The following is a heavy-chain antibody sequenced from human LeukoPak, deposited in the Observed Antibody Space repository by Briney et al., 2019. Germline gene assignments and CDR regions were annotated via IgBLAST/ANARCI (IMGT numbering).Heavy chain of an antibody. CDR2: INPNSGGT. J-gene: IGHJ5*02. CDR3: ARGGDCSGGSCYRNWFDP. Sequence: ASVKVSCKASGYTFTRYYMHWVRQAPGQGLDWMGLINPNSGGTNYAQKFQGRVTMTRDTSISTAYMELSRLRSDDTAVYYWARGGDCSGGSCYRNWFDPWGQGTLVTVSS. V-gene: IGHV1-2*02. CDR1: GYTFTRYY. D-gene: IGHD2-15*01.